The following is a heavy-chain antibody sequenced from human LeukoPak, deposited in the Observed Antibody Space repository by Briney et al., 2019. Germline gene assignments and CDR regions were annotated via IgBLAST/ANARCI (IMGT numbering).Heavy chain of an antibody. Sequence: SETLSLTCTVSGGSISSGDYYLSWIRQPPGKGLEWIGYIHYSGSTHYNPSLKSRVTISVDTSKNQFSLRLTSVTAADTAVYYCARAPDYGANDYWGQGTLVTVSS. V-gene: IGHV4-30-4*01. CDR2: IHYSGST. CDR3: ARAPDYGANDY. CDR1: GGSISSGDYY. D-gene: IGHD4-23*01. J-gene: IGHJ4*02.